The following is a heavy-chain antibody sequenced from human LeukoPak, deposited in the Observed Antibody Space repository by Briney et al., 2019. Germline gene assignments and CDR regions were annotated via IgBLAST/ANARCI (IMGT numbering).Heavy chain of an antibody. CDR1: GGSISSYY. D-gene: IGHD5-18*01. CDR3: VSPRGFSYGYFDY. J-gene: IGHJ4*02. Sequence: SETLSLTCTVSGGSISSYYWSWIRQPPGKGLEWIGYIYYSGSTNYNPSLKSRVTISADTSKNQFSLTLGSVSATDTAVYYCVSPRGFSYGYFDYWGQGTLVTVSS. V-gene: IGHV4-59*08. CDR2: IYYSGST.